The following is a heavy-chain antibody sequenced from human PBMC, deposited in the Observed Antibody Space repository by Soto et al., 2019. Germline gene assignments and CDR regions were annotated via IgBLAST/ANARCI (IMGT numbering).Heavy chain of an antibody. Sequence: AASVKVSCKASGGTFSSYAISWVRQAPGQGLEWMGGIIPIFGTANYAQKFQGRVTITADESTSTAYMELSSLRSEDTAVYYCRLRGVYKWNYGPFDYWGQGILVTNSS. D-gene: IGHD1-7*01. CDR3: RLRGVYKWNYGPFDY. J-gene: IGHJ4*02. CDR2: IIPIFGTA. CDR1: GGTFSSYA. V-gene: IGHV1-69*13.